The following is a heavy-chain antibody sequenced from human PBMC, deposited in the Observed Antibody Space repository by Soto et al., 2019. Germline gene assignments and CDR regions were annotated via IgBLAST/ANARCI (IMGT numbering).Heavy chain of an antibody. Sequence: EVQLLESGGGLVQPGGSLRLSCAASGFTFSSSAMSWVRQAPRTGLEWVSGLSSDGGSPFYADSVKGRCTISRDNSKKALYLQMSSLRAEDTAIYDGAKARDGGRVVDPTDHWGQGTLVTVSS. CDR2: LSSDGGSP. V-gene: IGHV3-23*01. CDR1: GFTFSSSA. J-gene: IGHJ4*02. CDR3: AKARDGGRVVDPTDH. D-gene: IGHD2-2*01.